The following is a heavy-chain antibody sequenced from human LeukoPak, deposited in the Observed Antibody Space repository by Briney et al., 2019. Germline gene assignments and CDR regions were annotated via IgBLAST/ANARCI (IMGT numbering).Heavy chain of an antibody. D-gene: IGHD5-24*01. V-gene: IGHV1-2*02. CDR2: INPNSGGT. Sequence: ASVKVSCTASGYTFTGYYMHWVRQAPGQGLEWMGWINPNSGGTNYAQKFQGRVTMSRDTSISTAYMELSRLRSDDTAVYYCARAAEMATTGMNYWGQGTLVTVSS. J-gene: IGHJ4*02. CDR3: ARAAEMATTGMNY. CDR1: GYTFTGYY.